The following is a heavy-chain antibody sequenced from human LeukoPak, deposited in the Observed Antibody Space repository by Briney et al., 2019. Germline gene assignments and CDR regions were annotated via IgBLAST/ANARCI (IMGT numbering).Heavy chain of an antibody. CDR2: ISGSGGST. CDR1: GFTFSSYA. D-gene: IGHD2-21*02. V-gene: IGHV3-23*01. CDR3: ASYPYCGGDCYSLDY. J-gene: IGHJ4*02. Sequence: GGSLRLSCAASGFTFSSYAMSWVRQAPGKGLEWVSAISGSGGSTYYADSVKGRFTISRDNSKNTLYLQMNSLRAEDTAVYYCASYPYCGGDCYSLDYWGQGTLVTVSS.